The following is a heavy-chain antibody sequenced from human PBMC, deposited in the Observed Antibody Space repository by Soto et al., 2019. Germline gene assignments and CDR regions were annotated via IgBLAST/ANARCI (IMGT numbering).Heavy chain of an antibody. CDR2: ISYDGSNK. CDR3: AKDSIFPPQWPIISGSYFDY. J-gene: IGHJ4*02. CDR1: GFTFSSYG. V-gene: IGHV3-30*18. D-gene: IGHD1-26*01. Sequence: PGGSLRLSCAASGFTFSSYGMHWVRQAPGKGLEWVAVISYDGSNKYYADSVKGRFTISRDNSKNTLYLQMNSLRAEDTAVYYCAKDSIFPPQWPIISGSYFDYWGQGTLVTVSS.